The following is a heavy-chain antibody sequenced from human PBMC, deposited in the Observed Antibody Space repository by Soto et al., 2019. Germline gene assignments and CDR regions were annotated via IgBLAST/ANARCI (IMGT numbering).Heavy chain of an antibody. CDR3: ATGPRYCSGGSCYSRAFDP. CDR1: GYTLTELS. Sequence: ASVKVSRKVSGYTLTELSMHWLRQAPGKGLEWMGGFDPEDGETIYAQKFQGRVTMTEDTSTDTAYMELSSLRSEDTAVYYCATGPRYCSGGSCYSRAFDPWGQGTLVTVSS. V-gene: IGHV1-24*01. J-gene: IGHJ5*02. D-gene: IGHD2-15*01. CDR2: FDPEDGET.